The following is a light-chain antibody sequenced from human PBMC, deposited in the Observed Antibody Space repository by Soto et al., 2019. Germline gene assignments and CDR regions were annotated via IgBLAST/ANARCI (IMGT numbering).Light chain of an antibody. Sequence: EIVLTQSPGTLSLSPGERATLSCRASQSVSSSYLAWYQQKPGQAPRLLIYGASSRATGIPDRFSGSGSGTDFTLTISSLEHEDFEVYYCQQYGSSPPWTFGQGTKVEIK. CDR3: QQYGSSPPWT. V-gene: IGKV3-20*01. CDR1: QSVSSSY. CDR2: GAS. J-gene: IGKJ1*01.